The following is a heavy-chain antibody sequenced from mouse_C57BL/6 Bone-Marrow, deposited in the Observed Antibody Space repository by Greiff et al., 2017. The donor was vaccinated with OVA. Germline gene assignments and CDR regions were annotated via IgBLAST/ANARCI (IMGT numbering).Heavy chain of an antibody. Sequence: VKLQESGAELARPGASVKLSCKASGYTFTSYGISWVKQRTGQGLEWIGEIYPRSGNTYYNEKFKGKATLTADKSSSTAYMELRSLTSEDSAVYFCAERPYYYGSSYGGYWGQGTTLTVSS. V-gene: IGHV1-81*01. D-gene: IGHD1-1*01. CDR2: IYPRSGNT. J-gene: IGHJ2*01. CDR3: AERPYYYGSSYGGY. CDR1: GYTFTSYG.